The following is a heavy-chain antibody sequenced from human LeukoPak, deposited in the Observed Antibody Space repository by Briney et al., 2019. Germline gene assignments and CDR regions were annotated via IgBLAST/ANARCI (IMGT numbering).Heavy chain of an antibody. CDR2: ISYDGSKK. CDR1: KFTFSNFA. Sequence: PGGSLRLSCAASKFTFSNFAMHWVRQAPGKGLERVALISYDGSKKYYADSVKGRFTISRDNSKNTLGLQMNSLRAEDTAVYYCARDPPLSSTWYYSDYWGQGTLVTVSS. CDR3: ARDPPLSSTWYYSDY. D-gene: IGHD6-13*01. J-gene: IGHJ4*02. V-gene: IGHV3-30*04.